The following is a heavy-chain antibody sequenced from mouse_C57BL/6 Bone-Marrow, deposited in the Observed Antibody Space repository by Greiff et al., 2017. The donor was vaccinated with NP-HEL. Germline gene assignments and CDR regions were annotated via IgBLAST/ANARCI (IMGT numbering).Heavy chain of an antibody. CDR2: IHPNSGST. CDR1: GYTFTSYW. CDR3: ERLGNFVAGWYFEV. Sequence: VQLQQPGAELVKPGASVKLSCKASGYTFTSYWMHWVKQRPGQGLEWIGMIHPNSGSTNYNEKFKSKATLTVDKSSSTAYMQLSSLTSEDSAVYYCERLGNFVAGWYFEVWGTGTTVTVSS. J-gene: IGHJ1*03. D-gene: IGHD3-3*01. V-gene: IGHV1-64*01.